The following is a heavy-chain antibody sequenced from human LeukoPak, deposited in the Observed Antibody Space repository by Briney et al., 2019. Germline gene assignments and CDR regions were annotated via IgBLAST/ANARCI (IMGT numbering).Heavy chain of an antibody. Sequence: GGSLRLSCAASGFTFRSYAMHWVRQAPGKGLDWVAVISYDGSNNYYADSVKGRFTISRDNAKNSLYLQMNSLRAEDTAVYYCAELGITMIGGVWGKGTTVTISS. CDR3: AELGITMIGGV. CDR1: GFTFRSYA. J-gene: IGHJ6*04. D-gene: IGHD3-10*02. CDR2: ISYDGSNN. V-gene: IGHV3-30*04.